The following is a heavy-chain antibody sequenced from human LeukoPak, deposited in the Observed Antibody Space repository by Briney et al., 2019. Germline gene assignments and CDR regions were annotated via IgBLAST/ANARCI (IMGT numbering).Heavy chain of an antibody. CDR2: TSYDGGNE. V-gene: IGHV3-30*03. CDR1: GFTSSSYG. D-gene: IGHD6-13*01. CDR3: ARERPYSSSLYYFGR. Sequence: GGSLRLSCAASGFTSSSYGMHWVRQAPGKGLEWVAATSYDGGNEYYADSVKGRFTVSRDNSKSTLYLQMNSLRAEDTAVYYCARERPYSSSLYYFGRWGQGTLVTVSS. J-gene: IGHJ4*02.